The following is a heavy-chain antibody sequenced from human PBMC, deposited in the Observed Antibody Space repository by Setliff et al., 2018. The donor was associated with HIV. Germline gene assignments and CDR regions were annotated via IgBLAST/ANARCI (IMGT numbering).Heavy chain of an antibody. V-gene: IGHV4-59*08. CDR1: GASVNYNT. CDR2: IYNSVTT. Sequence: SETLSLTCSVSGASVNYNTWSWIRQAPGKGLQWIGFIYNSVTTNYNPSLKSRVTISVDRSKNQFSLKLSSVIAADTAVYYCARRGDFFYYAMDVWGQGTTVTVSS. CDR3: ARRGDFFYYAMDV. J-gene: IGHJ6*02.